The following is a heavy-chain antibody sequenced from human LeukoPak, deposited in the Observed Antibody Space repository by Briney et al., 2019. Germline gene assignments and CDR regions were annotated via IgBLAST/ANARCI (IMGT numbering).Heavy chain of an antibody. D-gene: IGHD6-6*01. CDR1: GFTFSSYA. J-gene: IGHJ4*02. Sequence: GGSLRLSCAASGFTFSSYAMHWVRQAPGKGLEWVAVISYDGSNKYYADSVKGRFTISRDNAKNSLYLQMNSLRAEDTAVYYCASSSSARPVDYWGQGTLVTVSS. CDR2: ISYDGSNK. CDR3: ASSSSARPVDY. V-gene: IGHV3-30-3*01.